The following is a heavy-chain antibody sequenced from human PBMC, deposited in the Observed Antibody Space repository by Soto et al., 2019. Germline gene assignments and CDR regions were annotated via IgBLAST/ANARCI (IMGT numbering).Heavy chain of an antibody. CDR3: EKNSIGTVTNPVYWSFDL. CDR2: TSGGGDVA. Sequence: EVQLLESGGGLIQPGGSLRLSYTASGFTFINYAMNWVRQAPGKGLEWVSGTSGGGDVAFYADSVKGRFAISRDNSKNTLYLQMNSLRAEDTALYYWEKNSIGTVTNPVYWSFDLWGRGTLVTVSS. D-gene: IGHD4-17*01. V-gene: IGHV3-23*01. CDR1: GFTFINYA. J-gene: IGHJ2*01.